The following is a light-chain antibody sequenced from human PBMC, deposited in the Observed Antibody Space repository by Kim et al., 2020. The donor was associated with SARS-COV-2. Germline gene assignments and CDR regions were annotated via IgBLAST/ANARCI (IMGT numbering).Light chain of an antibody. CDR1: SSHVGSYSR. J-gene: IGLJ2*01. CDR2: EVF. CDR3: TSYTTSRTVV. Sequence: GKSVPVSCTGTSSHVGSYSRVSWYKQPPGTAPKLMIYEVFNRPSGVPDRFSGSKSGNTASLTISGLQAEDEADYYCTSYTTSRTVVFGGGTQLTVL. V-gene: IGLV2-18*02.